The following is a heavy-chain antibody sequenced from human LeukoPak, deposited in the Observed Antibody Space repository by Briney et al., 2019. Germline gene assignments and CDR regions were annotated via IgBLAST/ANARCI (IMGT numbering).Heavy chain of an antibody. CDR2: ISSSSSYI. Sequence: GGSLRLSCAASGFTFSSYSMNWVRQAPGKGLEWVSSISSSSSYIYYADSVKGRFTISRDNAKNSLYLQMNSLRAEDTAVYYCAREDCSGGSCYEPTDYWGQGTLVTVSS. D-gene: IGHD2-15*01. CDR1: GFTFSSYS. CDR3: AREDCSGGSCYEPTDY. V-gene: IGHV3-21*01. J-gene: IGHJ4*02.